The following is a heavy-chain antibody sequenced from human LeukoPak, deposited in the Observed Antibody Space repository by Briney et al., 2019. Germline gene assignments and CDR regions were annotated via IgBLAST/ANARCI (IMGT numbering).Heavy chain of an antibody. J-gene: IGHJ4*02. CDR3: ARRGAAAGLILDY. V-gene: IGHV5-51*01. CDR2: IYPGDSDT. CDR1: GYSFTSYW. D-gene: IGHD6-13*01. Sequence: GESLKISCKGSGYSFTSYWIGWVRQMPGKGLEWMGIIYPGDSDTRYSPPFQGQVTISADKSISTAYLQWSSLKASDTAMYYCARRGAAAGLILDYWGQGTLVTVSS.